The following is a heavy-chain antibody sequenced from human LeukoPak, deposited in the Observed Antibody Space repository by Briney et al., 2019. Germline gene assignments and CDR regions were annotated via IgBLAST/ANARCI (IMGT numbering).Heavy chain of an antibody. CDR3: ARANPTGYHDY. Sequence: ASVKVSCNASGYTFTSYAMHWVRQAPGQRLEWMGWISAYNGNTNYAQKLQGRVTMTTDTSTSTAYMELRSLRSDDTAVYYCARANPTGYHDYWGQGTLVTVSS. CDR1: GYTFTSYA. V-gene: IGHV1-18*01. D-gene: IGHD3-9*01. J-gene: IGHJ4*02. CDR2: ISAYNGNT.